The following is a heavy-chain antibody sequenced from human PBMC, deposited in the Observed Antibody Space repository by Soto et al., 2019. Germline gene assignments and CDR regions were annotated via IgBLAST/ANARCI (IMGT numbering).Heavy chain of an antibody. Sequence: EVQLVESGGGLIQPGGSLRLSCAASGFTVSSNYMSWVRQAPGKGLEWVSVIYSGGSTYYADSVKGRFTISRDNSKNTLYLQMNSRRAEDTAVYYCERQRKAVAGTDYYYYGMDVWGQGTTVTVSS. V-gene: IGHV3-53*01. D-gene: IGHD6-19*01. CDR1: GFTVSSNY. CDR3: ERQRKAVAGTDYYYYGMDV. CDR2: IYSGGST. J-gene: IGHJ6*02.